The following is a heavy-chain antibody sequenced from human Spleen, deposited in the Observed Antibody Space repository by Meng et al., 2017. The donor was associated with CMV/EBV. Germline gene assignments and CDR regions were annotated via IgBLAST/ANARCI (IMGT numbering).Heavy chain of an antibody. CDR3: ARLNSYYDSSGYNDY. CDR1: GCPFNGYY. J-gene: IGHJ4*02. CDR2: INPNSGGT. D-gene: IGHD3-22*01. Sequence: SGCPFNGYYMHWERQAPGQGLEWMGWINPNSGGTNYAQKFQGRVTMTRDTSISTAYMELSRLRSDDTAVYYCARLNSYYDSSGYNDYWGQGTLVTVSS. V-gene: IGHV1-2*02.